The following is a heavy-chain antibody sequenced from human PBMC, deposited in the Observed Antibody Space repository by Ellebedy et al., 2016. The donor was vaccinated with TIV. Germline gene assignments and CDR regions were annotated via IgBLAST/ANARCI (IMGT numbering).Heavy chain of an antibody. CDR1: GFTFSSYW. D-gene: IGHD3-9*01. CDR3: ARQFDQPAR. V-gene: IGHV3-74*01. CDR2: INSDGRTI. J-gene: IGHJ4*02. Sequence: PGGSLRLSCAASGFTFSSYWMHWVRQTPGEGLEWVSRINSDGRTINYADSVRGRFTISRDNAKNTVFLEMNSPRVDDTAVYYCARQFDQPARWGQGTLVTVSS.